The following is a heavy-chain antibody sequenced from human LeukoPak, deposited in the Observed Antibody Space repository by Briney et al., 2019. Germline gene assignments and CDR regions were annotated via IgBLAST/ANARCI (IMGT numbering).Heavy chain of an antibody. V-gene: IGHV3-7*01. CDR2: IKQDGSEK. CDR1: GFIFSDYG. CDR3: ARDRNYYDSSGYYFNGFDY. J-gene: IGHJ4*02. Sequence: PGRSLRLSCAASGFIFSDYGMHWVRQAPGKGLEWVANIKQDGSEKNYVDSVKGRFTISRDNAKNSLHLQMNSLRAEDTAVYYCARDRNYYDSSGYYFNGFDYWGQGTLVTVSS. D-gene: IGHD3-22*01.